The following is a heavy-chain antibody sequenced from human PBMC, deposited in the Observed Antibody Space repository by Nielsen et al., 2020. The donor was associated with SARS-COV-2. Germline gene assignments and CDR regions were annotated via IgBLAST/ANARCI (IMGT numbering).Heavy chain of an antibody. CDR2: IIPILGIA. CDR1: GGTFSSYA. Sequence: SVKVSCKASGGTFSSYAISWVRQAPGQGLEWMGRIIPILGIANYAQKFQGRVTITADKSTSTAYMELSSLRSEDTAVYYCARAGFLEWNPFDYWGQGTLVTVSS. V-gene: IGHV1-69*04. CDR3: ARAGFLEWNPFDY. D-gene: IGHD3-3*01. J-gene: IGHJ4*02.